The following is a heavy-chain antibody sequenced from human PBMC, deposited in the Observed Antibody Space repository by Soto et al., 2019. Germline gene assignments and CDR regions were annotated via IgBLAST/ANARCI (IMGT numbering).Heavy chain of an antibody. V-gene: IGHV3-30*03. D-gene: IGHD3-16*01. J-gene: IGHJ6*02. CDR2: ISFDGSSK. Sequence: QVQLVESGGGVVQPGRSLRLSCAASGFTFSSYGMHWVRQAPGKGLEWVALISFDGSSKHYADSVKGRFTISRDNSQNTLSLQMNSLRAKDTAVYYCVLLLEDGGSYYYYVMDLWGQGTTVTVSS. CDR1: GFTFSSYG. CDR3: VLLLEDGGSYYYYVMDL.